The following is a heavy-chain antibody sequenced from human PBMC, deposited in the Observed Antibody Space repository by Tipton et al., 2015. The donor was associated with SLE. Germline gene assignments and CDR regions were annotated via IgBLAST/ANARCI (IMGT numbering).Heavy chain of an antibody. V-gene: IGHV3-33*01. Sequence: SLRLSCAASGFPFGTYGMHWVRQAPGKGLEWVAVIWFDGSIKYYGDSVKGRFTVSRDNSRDTLYLQMNSLSAEDTALYYCARASGPFDYWGRGTLVTVSS. CDR3: ARASGPFDY. D-gene: IGHD5-12*01. CDR1: GFPFGTYG. J-gene: IGHJ4*02. CDR2: IWFDGSIK.